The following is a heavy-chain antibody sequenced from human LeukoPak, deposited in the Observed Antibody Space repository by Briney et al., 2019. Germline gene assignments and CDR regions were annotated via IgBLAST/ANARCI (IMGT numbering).Heavy chain of an antibody. CDR3: ARLRTYPSPFDY. Sequence: GESLRISCKGSGYSFSTYWIAWVRQMPGKGLEWMGIIYPGDSDTRYSPSFQGQVTISADKSITTAYLQWNSLKASDTAIYYCARLRTYPSPFDYWGQGILVTVSS. CDR1: GYSFSTYW. CDR2: IYPGDSDT. J-gene: IGHJ4*02. V-gene: IGHV5-51*01.